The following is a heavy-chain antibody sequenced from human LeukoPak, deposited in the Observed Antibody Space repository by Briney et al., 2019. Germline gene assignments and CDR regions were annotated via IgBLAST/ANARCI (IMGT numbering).Heavy chain of an antibody. CDR1: GGSISSGDYY. CDR3: ARGNDIVTGYYLDY. J-gene: IGHJ4*02. D-gene: IGHD3-9*01. V-gene: IGHV4-30-4*01. Sequence: PSETLSLTCTVCGGSISSGDYYWSWIRQPPGKGLEWIGYIYYSGYTYYNLSLKSRVTISVDTSKNQFSLKLSSVTAADTAVYYCARGNDIVTGYYLDYWGQGTLVTVSS. CDR2: IYYSGYT.